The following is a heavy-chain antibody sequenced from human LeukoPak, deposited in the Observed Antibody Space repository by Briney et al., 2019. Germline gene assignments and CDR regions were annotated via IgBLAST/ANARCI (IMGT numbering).Heavy chain of an antibody. D-gene: IGHD4-17*01. CDR2: IYTSGST. CDR3: ARDGMTTVTGFDP. CDR1: GGSISSGGYY. Sequence: SETLSLTCTVSGGSISSGGYYWSWIRQHPGKGLEWIGRIYTSGSTNYNPSLKSRVTMSVDTSKNQFSLKLSSVTAADTAVYYCARDGMTTVTGFDPWGQGTLVTVSS. V-gene: IGHV4-61*02. J-gene: IGHJ5*02.